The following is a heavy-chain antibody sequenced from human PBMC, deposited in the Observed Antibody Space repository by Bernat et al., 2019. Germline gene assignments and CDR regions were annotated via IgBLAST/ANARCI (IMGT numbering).Heavy chain of an antibody. J-gene: IGHJ3*02. CDR1: GFTVSSNY. D-gene: IGHD3-22*01. V-gene: IGHV3-66*01. CDR3: ATYDSSGPGAFDI. Sequence: EVQLVESGGGLVQPGGSLRLSCAASGFTVSSNYMSWVRQAPGKGLEWVSVIYSGGSTYSADSVKGRFTISRDNSKNTLYLQMNSLRAEDTAVYYCATYDSSGPGAFDIWGQGTMVTVSS. CDR2: IYSGGST.